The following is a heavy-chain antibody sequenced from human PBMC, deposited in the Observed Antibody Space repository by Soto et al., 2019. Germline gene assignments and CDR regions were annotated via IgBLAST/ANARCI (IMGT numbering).Heavy chain of an antibody. Sequence: EVQLLESGGGLVQPGGSLRLSCAASGFTFSSYAMSWVRQAPGKGLEWVSAISGSGGSTYYADSVKGRFTISRDNSKNTLYLQMNSLRAEDTAVYYCAKDPYYYDSSGYPGAFDIWGQGTMVTVSS. V-gene: IGHV3-23*01. D-gene: IGHD3-22*01. J-gene: IGHJ3*02. CDR3: AKDPYYYDSSGYPGAFDI. CDR2: ISGSGGST. CDR1: GFTFSSYA.